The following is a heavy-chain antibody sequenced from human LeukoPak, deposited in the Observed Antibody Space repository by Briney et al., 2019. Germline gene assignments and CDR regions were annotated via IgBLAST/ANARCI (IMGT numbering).Heavy chain of an antibody. CDR1: GGSVSSSSSY. V-gene: IGHV4-39*01. CDR3: VRQNSDYYYCYLDV. D-gene: IGHD1-7*01. Sequence: SETLSLTCTVSGGSVSSSSSYWAWIRQPPGRGREWIGSVYYSGTTYYNTSLESRVTISEDTSRNRFSLMLSSVTAADTAVYYCVRQNSDYYYCYLDVWGEGTTVIVSS. J-gene: IGHJ6*03. CDR2: VYYSGTT.